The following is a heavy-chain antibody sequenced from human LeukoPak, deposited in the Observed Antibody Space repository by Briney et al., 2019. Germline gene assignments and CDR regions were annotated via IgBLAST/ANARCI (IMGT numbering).Heavy chain of an antibody. V-gene: IGHV4-59*08. CDR2: IYYSGST. CDR3: ARRYCGGGSCYSSFDY. J-gene: IGHJ4*02. D-gene: IGHD2-15*01. Sequence: SETLSLTCAVSGGSISSYYWSWIRQPPGKGLEWIGYIYYSGSTSYNPSLKSRVTMSVHTSKNQFSLSLSSVTAADTAVYYCARRYCGGGSCYSSFDYWGQGTLVTVSS. CDR1: GGSISSYY.